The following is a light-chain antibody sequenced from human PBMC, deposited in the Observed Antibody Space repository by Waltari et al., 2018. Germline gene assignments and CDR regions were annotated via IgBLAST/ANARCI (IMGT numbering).Light chain of an antibody. Sequence: DIQMTQSPSSVSASVGDRVTITCRASQGINNLLAWYQQKPGKAPRVLIYAASSLQCGVPSRFGGSGSGTDFTLTISSLQPEDFATYYCLQASSSPLTFGQGTRLEIK. J-gene: IGKJ5*01. CDR2: AAS. V-gene: IGKV1D-12*01. CDR3: LQASSSPLT. CDR1: QGINNL.